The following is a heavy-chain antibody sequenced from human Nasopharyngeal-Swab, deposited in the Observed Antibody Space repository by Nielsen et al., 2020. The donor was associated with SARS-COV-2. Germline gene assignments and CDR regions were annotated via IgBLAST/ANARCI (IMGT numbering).Heavy chain of an antibody. V-gene: IGHV3-23*01. Sequence: GESLKISCAASGFTFSSYAMSWVRQAPEKGLEWVSAISGSGGSTYSADSVKGRFTISRDNSKNTLYLQMNSLRAEDTAVYYCAKDWGLWLQAYYFDYWGQGTLVTVSS. CDR2: ISGSGGST. CDR3: AKDWGLWLQAYYFDY. D-gene: IGHD5-18*01. CDR1: GFTFSSYA. J-gene: IGHJ4*02.